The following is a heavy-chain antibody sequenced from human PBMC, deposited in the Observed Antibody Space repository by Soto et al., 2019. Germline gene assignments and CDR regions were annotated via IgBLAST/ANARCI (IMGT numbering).Heavy chain of an antibody. Sequence: QVQLVESGGGVVQPGGSLKLTCAASGFTFSNYGLHWVRQAPGKGLEWVAVIWYHGSTKYYTASVKGRFHIPRHNSKNTLFLQMHSLRAGATAVYYCARAPYYDILTGYPYYYYYMDVWGQGTTVTVSS. CDR2: IWYHGSTK. CDR3: ARAPYYDILTGYPYYYYYMDV. J-gene: IGHJ6*03. CDR1: GFTFSNYG. V-gene: IGHV3-33*01. D-gene: IGHD3-9*01.